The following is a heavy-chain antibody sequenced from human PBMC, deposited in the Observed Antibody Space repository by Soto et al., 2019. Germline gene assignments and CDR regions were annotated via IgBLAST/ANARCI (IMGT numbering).Heavy chain of an antibody. CDR1: GGSISSYY. V-gene: IGHV4-59*01. J-gene: IGHJ6*02. CDR2: IYYSGST. Sequence: SETLSLTCTVSGGSISSYYWSWIRQPPGKGLEWIGYIYYSGSTNYNPSLKSRVTISVDTSKNQFSLKLSSVTAADTAVYYCARDRRNYDILTGYFDYYGMDVWGQGTTVTVSS. D-gene: IGHD3-9*01. CDR3: ARDRRNYDILTGYFDYYGMDV.